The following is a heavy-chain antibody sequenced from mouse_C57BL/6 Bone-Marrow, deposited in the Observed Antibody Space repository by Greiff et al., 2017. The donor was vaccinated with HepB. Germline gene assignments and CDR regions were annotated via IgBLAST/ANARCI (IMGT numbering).Heavy chain of an antibody. V-gene: IGHV5-9-1*02. CDR3: TRGGGLRGWFAY. Sequence: DVQLQESGEGLVKPGGSLKLSCAASGFTFSSYAMSWVRQTPEKRLEWVAYISSGGDYIYYADTVKGRFTISRDNARNTLYLQMSSLKSEDTAMYYCTRGGGLRGWFAYWGQGTLVTVSA. CDR2: ISSGGDYI. D-gene: IGHD2-4*01. CDR1: GFTFSSYA. J-gene: IGHJ3*01.